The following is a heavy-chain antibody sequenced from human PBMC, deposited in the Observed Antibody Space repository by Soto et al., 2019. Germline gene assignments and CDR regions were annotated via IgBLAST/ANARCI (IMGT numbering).Heavy chain of an antibody. J-gene: IGHJ4*02. Sequence: QVQLVESGGGVVQPGRSLRLSCAASGFTFSSYAMHWVRQAPGKGLEWVAVISYDGSNKYYADSVKGRFTISRDNSKNTLYLQMNSLRAEDTAVYYCARYKREDILTGYSYFDYWGQGTLVTVSS. CDR2: ISYDGSNK. D-gene: IGHD3-9*01. CDR3: ARYKREDILTGYSYFDY. CDR1: GFTFSSYA. V-gene: IGHV3-30-3*01.